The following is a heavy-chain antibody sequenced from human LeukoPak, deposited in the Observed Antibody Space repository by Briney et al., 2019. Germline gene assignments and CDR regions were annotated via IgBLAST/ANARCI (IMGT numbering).Heavy chain of an antibody. CDR2: ISAYNGNT. Sequence: ASVKVSCKASGYTFTSYGISWVRQAPGQGLEWMGWISAYNGNTNYAQKLQGRVTMTTDTSTSTAYMELRSLRSDDTAVYHCARDPHRYNIVVVPAATTFDYWGQGTLVTVSS. CDR3: ARDPHRYNIVVVPAATTFDY. CDR1: GYTFTSYG. J-gene: IGHJ4*02. V-gene: IGHV1-18*01. D-gene: IGHD2-2*01.